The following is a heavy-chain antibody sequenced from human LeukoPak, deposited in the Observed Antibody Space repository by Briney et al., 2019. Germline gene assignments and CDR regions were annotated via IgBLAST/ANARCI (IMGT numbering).Heavy chain of an antibody. CDR1: GFTFSDYY. CDR2: ISSSGTTI. D-gene: IGHD3-10*01. Sequence: GGSLRLSCAASGFTFSDYYMSWIRQPPGKGLEWVSYISSSGTTINYADSVRGRFTASRDNAKNSLYLQMDSLSAEDTAVYYCASLRGVNRWGQGTLVTVSS. J-gene: IGHJ4*02. V-gene: IGHV3-11*01. CDR3: ASLRGVNR.